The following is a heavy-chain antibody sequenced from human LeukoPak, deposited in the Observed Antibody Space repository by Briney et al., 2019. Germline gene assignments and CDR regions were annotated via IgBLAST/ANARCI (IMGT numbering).Heavy chain of an antibody. D-gene: IGHD5-24*01. CDR3: ARGGEMATPTV. CDR1: GGSISGSSYY. V-gene: IGHV4-39*07. J-gene: IGHJ4*02. CDR2: IYYSGST. Sequence: SETLSLTCTVSGGSISGSSYYWGWIRQPPGKGLEWIGSIYYSGSTYYNPSLKSRVTISVDTSKNQFSLKLSSVTAADTAVYYCARGGEMATPTVWGQGTLVTVSS.